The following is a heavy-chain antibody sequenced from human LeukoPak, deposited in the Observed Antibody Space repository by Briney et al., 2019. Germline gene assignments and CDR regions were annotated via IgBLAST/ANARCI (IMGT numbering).Heavy chain of an antibody. CDR1: GFTFSSYW. CDR2: IKSDGKT. D-gene: IGHD3-22*01. Sequence: GGSLRLSCAASGFTFSSYWMHWVRQAPGKGLVWVSRIKSDGKTTYADSVKGRFTISRDNAKNTVSLQMNSLRAEDTGVYYCARAPSEIGGYYPEYFRHWGQGTLVTVSS. J-gene: IGHJ1*01. V-gene: IGHV3-74*01. CDR3: ARAPSEIGGYYPEYFRH.